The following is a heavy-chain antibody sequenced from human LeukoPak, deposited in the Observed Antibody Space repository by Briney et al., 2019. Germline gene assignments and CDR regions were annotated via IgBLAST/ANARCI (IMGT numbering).Heavy chain of an antibody. J-gene: IGHJ4*02. V-gene: IGHV3-7*01. Sequence: GGSLRLSCAVSGITLSNYGMSWFRQAPGKGPEWVASIKDDGSAQFYVDSLEGRFTISRDNAKNTLYLQMDTMRVEDTAVYYCARHIVGEQNFDYWSQGTLVTVSS. CDR1: GITLSNYG. CDR3: ARHIVGEQNFDY. D-gene: IGHD3-16*02. CDR2: IKDDGSAQ.